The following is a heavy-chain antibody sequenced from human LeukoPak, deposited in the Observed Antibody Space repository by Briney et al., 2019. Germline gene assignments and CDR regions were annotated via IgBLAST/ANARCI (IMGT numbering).Heavy chain of an antibody. CDR3: AITGSYYTSPFDY. Sequence: KPSETMSLTCPVSGGSISSSSYYWGWIRQPPGKGLEWIGSIYYSGSTYYNPSLKSRVTISVDTSKNQFSLKLSSVTAADTAVYYCAITGSYYTSPFDYWGQGTLVTVSS. D-gene: IGHD1-26*01. CDR2: IYYSGST. J-gene: IGHJ4*02. CDR1: GGSISSSSYY. V-gene: IGHV4-39*01.